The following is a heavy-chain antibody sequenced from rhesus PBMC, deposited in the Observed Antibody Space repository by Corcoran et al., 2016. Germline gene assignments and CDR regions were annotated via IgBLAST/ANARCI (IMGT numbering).Heavy chain of an antibody. J-gene: IGHJ4*01. V-gene: IGHV4-127*01. CDR3: ARDFSGYSSGWYYFDY. Sequence: QVQLQESGPGLVKPSETLSLTCAVSGYSISSGYGWGWIRQPPGKGLEWIGQIYGGSGSTYYNPPLTSRVTGSKDTSKNQFSLKLSSVTAADTAVYYCARDFSGYSSGWYYFDYWGQGVLVTVSS. CDR2: IYGGSGST. CDR1: GYSISSGYG. D-gene: IGHD6-31*01.